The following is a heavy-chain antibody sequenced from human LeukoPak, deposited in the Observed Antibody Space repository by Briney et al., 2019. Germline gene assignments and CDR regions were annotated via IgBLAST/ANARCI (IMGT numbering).Heavy chain of an antibody. Sequence: GGSLRLSCAASEFIVSINYMTWVRQAPGKGLEWVSLIYSRGDTKYTDSVKGRFTISRDNSKNTLYLQMNSLSAEDTAFYYCAKEELRRITMWGYMDVWGKGTTVTISS. V-gene: IGHV3-66*03. D-gene: IGHD3-10*02. CDR3: AKEELRRITMWGYMDV. J-gene: IGHJ6*03. CDR1: EFIVSINY. CDR2: IYSRGDT.